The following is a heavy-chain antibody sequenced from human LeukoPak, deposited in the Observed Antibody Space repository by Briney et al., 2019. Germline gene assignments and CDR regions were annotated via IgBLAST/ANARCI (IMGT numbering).Heavy chain of an antibody. Sequence: GGSLRLSCAASGFTFSNYGMPWVRQAPGKGLEWVAVIPYDGSNKYYADSVKGRFTISRDNPKNTLYLQMNSLRVEDTAVYYCARLAVTTVVTPGYWGQGTLVTVSS. CDR3: ARLAVTTVVTPGY. V-gene: IGHV3-30*03. CDR1: GFTFSNYG. CDR2: IPYDGSNK. J-gene: IGHJ4*02. D-gene: IGHD4-23*01.